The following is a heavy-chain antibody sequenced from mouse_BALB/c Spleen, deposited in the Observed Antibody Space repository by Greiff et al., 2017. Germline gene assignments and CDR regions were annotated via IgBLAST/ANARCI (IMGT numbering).Heavy chain of an antibody. CDR2: ISYDGSN. D-gene: IGHD2-3*01. V-gene: IGHV3-6*02. CDR1: GYSITSGYY. J-gene: IGHJ1*01. CDR3: ARVLDGYYGYFDV. Sequence: EVQLQESGPGLVKPSQSLSLTCSVTGYSITSGYYWNWIRQFPGNKLEWMGYISYDGSNNYNPSLKNRISITRDTSKNQFFLKLNSVTTEDTATYYCARVLDGYYGYFDVWGAGTTVTVSS.